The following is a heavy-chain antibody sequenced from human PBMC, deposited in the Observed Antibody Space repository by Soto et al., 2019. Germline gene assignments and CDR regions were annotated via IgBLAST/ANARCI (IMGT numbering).Heavy chain of an antibody. Sequence: QVQLQESGPGLVKPSETLSLTCTVSGGSISSYYWSWIRQPPGKGLEWIGYIYYSGSTNYNPSLKSRFTXXVXTXXNQFSLKLSSVTAADTAIYYCATSRRSSSWYYFDYWGQGTLVTVSS. J-gene: IGHJ4*02. CDR1: GGSISSYY. V-gene: IGHV4-59*01. CDR2: IYYSGST. D-gene: IGHD6-13*01. CDR3: ATSRRSSSWYYFDY.